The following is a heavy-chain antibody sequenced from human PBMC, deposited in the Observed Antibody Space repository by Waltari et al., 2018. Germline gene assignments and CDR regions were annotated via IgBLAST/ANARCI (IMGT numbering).Heavy chain of an antibody. D-gene: IGHD6-6*01. CDR3: VRAVISADSY. J-gene: IGHJ4*02. V-gene: IGHV3-7*01. CDR1: TFTFSNYW. CDR2: IKPDGSLK. Sequence: EVQLVESGGGLVQPGGSLRLSCAASTFTFSNYWMTWVRQAPGKGLDWVATIKPDGSLKHYVDSVKGRFIVSRDNAKNSLYLEMNNLRAEDTGVYYCVRAVISADSYWGQGTLVTVSS.